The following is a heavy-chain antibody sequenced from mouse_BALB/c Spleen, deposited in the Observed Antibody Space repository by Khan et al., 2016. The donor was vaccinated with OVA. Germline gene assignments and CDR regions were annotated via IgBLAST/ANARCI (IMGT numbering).Heavy chain of an antibody. CDR3: ARTPYFSYTLDY. CDR2: INTYTGEP. D-gene: IGHD2-10*01. V-gene: IGHV9-3-1*01. CDR1: GYTFTNYG. Sequence: IQLVQSGPELKKPVEPVKISCKASGYTFTNYGMNWVKQSPGKALKWMCCINTYTGEPTYADDFKGRFAFSLETSASTAYLQINNLKNEDTATYFCARTPYFSYTLDYWGQGTTVTVSS. J-gene: IGHJ4*01.